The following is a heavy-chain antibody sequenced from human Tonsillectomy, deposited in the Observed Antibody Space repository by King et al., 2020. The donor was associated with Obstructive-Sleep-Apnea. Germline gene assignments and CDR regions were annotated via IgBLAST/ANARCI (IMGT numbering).Heavy chain of an antibody. CDR3: ARNYDRLDY. Sequence: QLQESGPGLVKPSETLSLTCIVSGGSMTDYYWSWIRQPPGKGLEWIGYVYYSGSTNYNPSLKSRVTISVDTSKTQFSLKLNSVTTADTAVYYCARNYDRLDYWGQGTLVTVSS. J-gene: IGHJ4*02. CDR1: GGSMTDYY. CDR2: VYYSGST. D-gene: IGHD3-22*01. V-gene: IGHV4-59*01.